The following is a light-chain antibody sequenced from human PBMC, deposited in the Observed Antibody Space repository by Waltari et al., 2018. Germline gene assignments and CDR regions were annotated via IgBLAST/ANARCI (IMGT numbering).Light chain of an antibody. CDR3: STWDDGLAGGVV. CDR1: RSNIGSTT. J-gene: IGLJ2*01. Sequence: QAVLTQPPSASGTPGQTVTISCSGSRSNIGSTTVTWSQQLPGTTPKVLIYKNDQRPSGVPDRFSGSKSGTSVSLAISGLQSDDEADYYCSTWDDGLAGGVVFGGGTKLTVL. CDR2: KND. V-gene: IGLV1-44*01.